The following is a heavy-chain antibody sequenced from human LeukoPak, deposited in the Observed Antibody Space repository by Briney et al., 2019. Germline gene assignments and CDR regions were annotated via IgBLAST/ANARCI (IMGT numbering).Heavy chain of an antibody. V-gene: IGHV3-7*01. Sequence: GGSLRLSCAASGFSLSDYWMHWDRQAPGKGLEWVANINLRGGASLYVDSVRGRFTISRDNAKNSLYLQMSSLKVEDTAVYYCAAWGLYNFWGQGTLVTVSS. CDR3: AAWGLYNF. D-gene: IGHD7-27*01. CDR2: INLRGGAS. CDR1: GFSLSDYW. J-gene: IGHJ4*02.